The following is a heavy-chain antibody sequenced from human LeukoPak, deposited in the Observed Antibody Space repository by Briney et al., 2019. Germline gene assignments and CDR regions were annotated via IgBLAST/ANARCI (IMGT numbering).Heavy chain of an antibody. CDR3: ARSRPDGVVVAATLDY. V-gene: IGHV4-39*07. D-gene: IGHD2-15*01. CDR2: IYYTGSA. J-gene: IGHJ4*02. CDR1: GGSISSSSYY. Sequence: SETLSLTCTVSGGSISSSSYYWGWIRQPPGKGLEWIGSIYYTGSAYYNPSLKSRVTISVDTSKNQFSLKLSSVTAADTAVYYCARSRPDGVVVAATLDYWGQGTLVTVSS.